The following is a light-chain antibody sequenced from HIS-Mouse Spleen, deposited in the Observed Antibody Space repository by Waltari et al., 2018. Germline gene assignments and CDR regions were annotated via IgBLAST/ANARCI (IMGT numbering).Light chain of an antibody. Sequence: QSALTQPASVSGSPGQSITTSCTGTSSDVGGYHYVSWYQQHPGKAPKLMIYEVSNRPSGVSNRFSGSKSGNTASLTISGLQAEDEADYYCSSYTSSSTLWVFGGGTKLTVL. CDR2: EVS. CDR1: SSDVGGYHY. CDR3: SSYTSSSTLWV. V-gene: IGLV2-14*01. J-gene: IGLJ3*02.